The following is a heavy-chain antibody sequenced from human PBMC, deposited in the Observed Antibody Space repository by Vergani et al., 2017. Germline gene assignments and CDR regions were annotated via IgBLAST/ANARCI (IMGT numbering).Heavy chain of an antibody. D-gene: IGHD5-18*01. J-gene: IGHJ4*02. Sequence: EVQLVESGGGLVQPGGSLRLSCAASGFTFSSYEMNWVRQAPGKGLEWVSYISSSGSTIYYADSVKGRFTISRDNAKNSLYLQMNSLRAEDTAVYYCARDDREWLRGPRGPNYFDYWGQGTLVTVSS. CDR2: ISSSGSTI. CDR1: GFTFSSYE. CDR3: ARDDREWLRGPRGPNYFDY. V-gene: IGHV3-48*03.